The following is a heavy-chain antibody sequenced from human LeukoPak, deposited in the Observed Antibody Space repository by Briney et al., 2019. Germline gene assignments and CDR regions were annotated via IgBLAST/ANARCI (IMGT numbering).Heavy chain of an antibody. Sequence: PSETLSLTCTVCGGSISSYYWSWIRQPAGKGLEWIGRIYTSGSTNYNPSLKSRVTISVDKSKNQFSLKLSSVTAADTAVYYCARDLGADGYNLRNWFDPWGQGTLVTVSS. J-gene: IGHJ5*02. CDR3: ARDLGADGYNLRNWFDP. D-gene: IGHD5-24*01. V-gene: IGHV4-4*07. CDR1: GGSISSYY. CDR2: IYTSGST.